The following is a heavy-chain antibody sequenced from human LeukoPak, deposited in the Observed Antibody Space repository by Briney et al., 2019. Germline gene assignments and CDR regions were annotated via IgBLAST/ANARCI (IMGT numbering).Heavy chain of an antibody. Sequence: PSETLSLTCTVSGGSISSYYWSWIRQPPGKGLEWIGYIYYSGSTNYNPSLKSRVTISVDTSKNQFSLKLSSVTAADTAVYYCARHGQYNSGWNYYFDYWGQGTLVTVSS. V-gene: IGHV4-59*08. D-gene: IGHD6-19*01. CDR2: IYYSGST. J-gene: IGHJ4*02. CDR3: ARHGQYNSGWNYYFDY. CDR1: GGSISSYY.